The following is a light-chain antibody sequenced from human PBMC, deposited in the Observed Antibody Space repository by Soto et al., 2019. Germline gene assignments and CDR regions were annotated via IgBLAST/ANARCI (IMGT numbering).Light chain of an antibody. J-gene: IGLJ2*01. CDR2: EVS. Sequence: QSALTQPASVSGSPGQSITISCTGTSSDVGGYDYVSWYQLHPGKAPKLMVFEVSNRPSGVSYRFSGSKSGNTASLTISGLQAEDEADYYCSSYTSTGTLVFGGGTKLTVL. CDR1: SSDVGGYDY. CDR3: SSYTSTGTLV. V-gene: IGLV2-14*01.